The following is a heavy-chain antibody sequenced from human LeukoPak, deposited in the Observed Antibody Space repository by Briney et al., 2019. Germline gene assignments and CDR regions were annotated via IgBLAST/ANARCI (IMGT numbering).Heavy chain of an antibody. Sequence: GGSLRLSCAASGFTFSSYWMHWVRQAPGKGLEWVSRINSDGSSTSYADSVKGRFTISRDNAKNALYLQMNSLRAEDTAVYYCARVFTIFGVVEKKMDVWGTGTTVTVSS. CDR2: INSDGSST. CDR1: GFTFSSYW. D-gene: IGHD3-3*01. CDR3: ARVFTIFGVVEKKMDV. J-gene: IGHJ6*04. V-gene: IGHV3-74*01.